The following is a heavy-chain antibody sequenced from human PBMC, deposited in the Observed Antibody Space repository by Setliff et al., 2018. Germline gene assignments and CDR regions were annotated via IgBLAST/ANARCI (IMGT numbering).Heavy chain of an antibody. Sequence: KTSETLSLTCSVSGASITSGGFYWTWIRQPAGKGLEWIGHISPSGSTTYNPSVKSRVTIPLDTSKNHFSLKLDSVTAADTALYYCARSPSSGAYWNPRPFYSDYWARGTLVTVSS. CDR1: GASITSGGFY. V-gene: IGHV4-61*09. CDR3: ARSPSSGAYWNPRPFYSDY. D-gene: IGHD1-26*01. CDR2: ISPSGST. J-gene: IGHJ4*02.